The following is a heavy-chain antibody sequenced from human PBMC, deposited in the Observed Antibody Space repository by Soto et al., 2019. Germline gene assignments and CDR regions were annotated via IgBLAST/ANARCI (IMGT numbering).Heavy chain of an antibody. D-gene: IGHD3-22*01. CDR2: ISSSSSYI. Sequence: EVQLVESGGGLVKPGGSLRLSCAASGFTFSTYSMNWVRQAPGKGLEWVSSISSSSSYIYYADSVKGRFTISRDNAKNSLYLQMNRLRAEETAVYYCARYDSSGYYWPYYYYGMEVWGQGNTVTV. J-gene: IGHJ6*02. CDR3: ARYDSSGYYWPYYYYGMEV. CDR1: GFTFSTYS. V-gene: IGHV3-21*01.